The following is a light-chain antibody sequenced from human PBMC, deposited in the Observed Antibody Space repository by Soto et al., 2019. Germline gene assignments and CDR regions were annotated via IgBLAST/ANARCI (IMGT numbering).Light chain of an antibody. Sequence: DIVMTQTPLFSPVTLGQPASISCRSSQSLVRSDGNTYLSWLHQRPGQPPRLLIYKISNRFSGVPDRFSGSGAGTDFTLTISSLQSEDFAVYYCQQYKNWPHTFGQGTRLEMK. CDR1: QSLVRSDGNTY. J-gene: IGKJ5*01. CDR3: QQYKNWPHT. CDR2: KIS. V-gene: IGKV2-24*01.